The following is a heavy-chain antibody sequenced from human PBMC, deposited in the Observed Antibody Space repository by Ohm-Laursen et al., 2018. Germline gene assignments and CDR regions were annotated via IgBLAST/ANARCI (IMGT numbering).Heavy chain of an antibody. CDR1: GFTFSSYA. D-gene: IGHD5-12*01. CDR3: AREKSGQSGRYFDY. CDR2: ISGSGGST. J-gene: IGHJ4*02. V-gene: IGHV3-23*01. Sequence: SLRLSCTASGFTFSSYAMSWVRQAPGKGLEWVSAISGSGGSTYYADSVKGRFTISRDNARNTLYLQMNSLRGEDMAVYYCAREKSGQSGRYFDYWGQGTLVTVSS.